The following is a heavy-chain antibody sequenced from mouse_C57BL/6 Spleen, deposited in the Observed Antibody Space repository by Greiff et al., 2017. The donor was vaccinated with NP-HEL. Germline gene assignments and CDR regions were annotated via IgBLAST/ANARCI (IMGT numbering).Heavy chain of an antibody. CDR3: ARERGSNYGGLFAY. CDR2: ISDGGSYT. D-gene: IGHD2-5*01. J-gene: IGHJ3*01. V-gene: IGHV5-4*01. Sequence: EVQGVESGGGLVKPGGSLKLSCAASGFTFSSYAMSWVRQTPEKRLEWVATISDGGSYTYYPDNVKGRFTISRDNAKNNLYLQMSHLKSEDTAMYYCARERGSNYGGLFAYWGQGTLVTVSA. CDR1: GFTFSSYA.